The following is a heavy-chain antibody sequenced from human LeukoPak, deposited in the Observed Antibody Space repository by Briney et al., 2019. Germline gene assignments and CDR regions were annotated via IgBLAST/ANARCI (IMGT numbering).Heavy chain of an antibody. V-gene: IGHV3-23*01. J-gene: IGHJ1*01. CDR2: ISGSGGGT. Sequence: GGSLRLSCAASGFTFSSYAMSWVRQAPGKGLEWISTISGSGGGTYYADSVKGRFTISRDNSKNTLSLQMNSLRAENTAVYHCAKGLVGTEYFQHWGQGTLVTVSS. CDR3: AKGLVGTEYFQH. CDR1: GFTFSSYA. D-gene: IGHD2-8*02.